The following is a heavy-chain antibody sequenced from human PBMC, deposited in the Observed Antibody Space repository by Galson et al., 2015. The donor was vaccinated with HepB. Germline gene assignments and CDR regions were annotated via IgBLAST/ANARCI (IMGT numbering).Heavy chain of an antibody. J-gene: IGHJ4*02. D-gene: IGHD5-18*01. CDR3: ARGRYSYGYATAFDC. CDR1: GFTFSSYA. Sequence: SLRLSCAASGFTFSSYAMHWVRQAPGKGLEWVAVISYDGSNKYYADSVKGRFTISRDNSKNTLYLQMNSLRAEDTAVYYCARGRYSYGYATAFDCWGQGTLVTVSS. CDR2: ISYDGSNK. V-gene: IGHV3-30-3*01.